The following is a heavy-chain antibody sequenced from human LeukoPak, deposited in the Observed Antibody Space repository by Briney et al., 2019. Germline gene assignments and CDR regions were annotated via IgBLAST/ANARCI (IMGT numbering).Heavy chain of an antibody. D-gene: IGHD6-19*01. V-gene: IGHV4-61*02. J-gene: IGHJ2*01. Sequence: SETLSLTCTVSGGSISTGSYYWNWIRQPAGKGLEWIGRIYTSGSTNYNPSLKSRVTLSVDTSKNQFSLKLSSVTAADTAVYYCARQQWLPNWYFDLWGRGTLVTVSS. CDR2: IYTSGST. CDR1: GGSISTGSYY. CDR3: ARQQWLPNWYFDL.